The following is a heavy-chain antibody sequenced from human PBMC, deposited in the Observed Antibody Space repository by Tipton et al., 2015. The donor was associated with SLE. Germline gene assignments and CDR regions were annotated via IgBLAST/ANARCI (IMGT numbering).Heavy chain of an antibody. CDR1: GFTFSDYY. CDR3: ARVAAADAFDI. CDR2: ISFSSSYT. Sequence: SLRLSCAASGFTFSDYYMSWIRQAPGKGLEWVSYISFSSSYTNYADSVKGRFTISRDNAKNSLYLQMNSPRAEDTAVYYCARVAAADAFDIWGQGTMVTVSS. J-gene: IGHJ3*02. V-gene: IGHV3-11*06. D-gene: IGHD6-13*01.